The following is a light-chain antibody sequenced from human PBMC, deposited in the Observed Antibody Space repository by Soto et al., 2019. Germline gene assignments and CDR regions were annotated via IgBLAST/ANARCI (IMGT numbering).Light chain of an antibody. V-gene: IGLV1-40*01. CDR1: SSNIGAGYD. Sequence: QSVLTQPPSVSGAPGQRVTISCTGSSSNIGAGYDVHWYQQLPGTAPKLLIYGNSNRPSGVPDRFSGSKSGTSASLAITGLQAEDEADYYCQSYDSSLSGHYVFGTGTKVNV. J-gene: IGLJ1*01. CDR2: GNS. CDR3: QSYDSSLSGHYV.